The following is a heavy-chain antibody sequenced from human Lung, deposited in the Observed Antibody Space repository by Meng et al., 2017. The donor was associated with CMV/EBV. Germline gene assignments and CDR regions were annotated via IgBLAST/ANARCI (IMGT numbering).Heavy chain of an antibody. CDR1: GASFSGYS. CDR2: ISHSGIT. CDR3: ARTLPPARGHRLDY. V-gene: IGHV4-34*01. Sequence: SXTXSLXCAVHGASFSGYSWSWIRQPPGKGLEWIGEISHSGITNYNPSLKSRVTISLDTSKNQFSLKLNSVAAADTAVFYCARTLPPARGHRLDYWGQGTLFTVSS. J-gene: IGHJ4*02. D-gene: IGHD1-14*01.